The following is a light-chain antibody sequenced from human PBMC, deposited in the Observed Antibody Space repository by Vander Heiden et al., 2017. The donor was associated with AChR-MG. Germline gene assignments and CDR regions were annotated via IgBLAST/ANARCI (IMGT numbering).Light chain of an antibody. J-gene: IGKJ4*01. CDR2: AAS. V-gene: IGKV1-27*01. CDR3: QKYKNARALT. CDR1: QGISNY. Sequence: DIQMTQSPSSLSASLGARVTLTLRASQGISNYFAWYQQKPGQVPKLLIYAASTLQSAVPSRFSGSGSGTDFTLTISSLQPEDVATYYCQKYKNARALTFGGGTKVEIK.